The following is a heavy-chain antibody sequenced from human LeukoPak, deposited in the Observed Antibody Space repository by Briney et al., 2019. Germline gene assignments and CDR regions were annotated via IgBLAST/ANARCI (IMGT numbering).Heavy chain of an antibody. J-gene: IGHJ4*02. V-gene: IGHV1-2*02. CDR3: ARVHYDFWSGYSE. D-gene: IGHD3-3*01. CDR2: INPNSGGT. Sequence: GASVKVSCKASGYTFTSYAMNWVRQAPGQGLEWMGWINPNSGGTNYAQKFQGRVTVTRDTSISTAYMELSRLRSDDTAVYYCARVHYDFWSGYSEWGQGTLVTVSS. CDR1: GYTFTSYA.